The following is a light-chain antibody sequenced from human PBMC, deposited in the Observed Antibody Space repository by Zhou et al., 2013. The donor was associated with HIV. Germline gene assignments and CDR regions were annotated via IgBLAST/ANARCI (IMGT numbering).Light chain of an antibody. CDR1: PGVINY. CDR2: DAS. Sequence: IQLTQSPSFLSASVGDRVTITCRASPGVINYLAWYQQKPGKVPKLLIYDASTLHSGVPSRFSGSGSGTDFTLTISSLQPEDVATYYCQKYNSAPLTFGGGTKVEIK. J-gene: IGKJ4*01. CDR3: QKYNSAPLT. V-gene: IGKV1-27*01.